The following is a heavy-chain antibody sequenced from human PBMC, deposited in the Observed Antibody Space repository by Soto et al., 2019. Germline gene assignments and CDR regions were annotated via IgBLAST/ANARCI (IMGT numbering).Heavy chain of an antibody. D-gene: IGHD3-10*01. CDR3: AKRGGTHWYTIDY. Sequence: GGSLRLSCVASGFAFSNYGMHWVRQAPGKGLEWVAVISYGGNTEYYEDSVKGRFTVSRDNSKNTLYLQMNSLRVEDTALYYCAKRGGTHWYTIDYWGQGTLVTVSS. CDR1: GFAFSNYG. J-gene: IGHJ4*02. V-gene: IGHV3-30*18. CDR2: ISYGGNTE.